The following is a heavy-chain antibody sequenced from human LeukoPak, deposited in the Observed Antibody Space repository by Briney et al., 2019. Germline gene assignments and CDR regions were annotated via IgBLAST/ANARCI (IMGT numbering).Heavy chain of an antibody. Sequence: ASVKVSCKASGYTFTSYGISWVRRAPGQGLEWMGWISAYNGNTNYAQKLQGRVTMTTDTSTNTAYMELRSLRSDDTAVYYCARDDIAAPGDAFDIWGQGTMVTVSS. CDR2: ISAYNGNT. J-gene: IGHJ3*02. D-gene: IGHD6-13*01. CDR1: GYTFTSYG. V-gene: IGHV1-18*04. CDR3: ARDDIAAPGDAFDI.